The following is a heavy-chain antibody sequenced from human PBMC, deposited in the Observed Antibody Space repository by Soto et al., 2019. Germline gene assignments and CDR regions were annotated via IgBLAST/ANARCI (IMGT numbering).Heavy chain of an antibody. D-gene: IGHD6-13*01. J-gene: IGHJ3*02. Sequence: SETLSLTCTVSGGSISSYYWSWIRQPPGKGLEWIGYIYYSGSTNYNPSLKSRVTISVDTSKNQFSLKLSSVTAADTAVYYCAREGRSSSWYHAFDIWGQGTMVTVSS. CDR2: IYYSGST. V-gene: IGHV4-59*01. CDR1: GGSISSYY. CDR3: AREGRSSSWYHAFDI.